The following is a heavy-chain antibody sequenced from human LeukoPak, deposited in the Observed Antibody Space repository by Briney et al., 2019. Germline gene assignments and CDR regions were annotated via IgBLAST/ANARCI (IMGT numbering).Heavy chain of an antibody. CDR1: GGSISSYY. V-gene: IGHV4-59*12. CDR2: IYYSGST. D-gene: IGHD2-15*01. CDR3: ARDVCSGGSCYSNWFDP. Sequence: KPSETLSLTCTVSGGSISSYYWSWIRQPPGKGLEWIGYIYYSGSTNYNPSLKSRVTISVDTSKNQFSLKLSSVTAADTAVYYCARDVCSGGSCYSNWFDPWGQGTLVTVSS. J-gene: IGHJ5*02.